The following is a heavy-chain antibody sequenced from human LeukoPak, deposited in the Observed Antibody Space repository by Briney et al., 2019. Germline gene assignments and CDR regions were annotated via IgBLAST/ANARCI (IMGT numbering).Heavy chain of an antibody. D-gene: IGHD2-2*01. Sequence: GASVKVSCKTSRYTFTDYYMHWVLQAPGQGLEWMGWINPNSGGTNYAQKFQGRVTMTRDTSISTAYMELSRLRSDDTAVYYCARGGWSLGYCSSSSCLDWFDPWGQGTLVTVSS. CDR2: INPNSGGT. J-gene: IGHJ5*02. CDR1: RYTFTDYY. CDR3: ARGGWSLGYCSSSSCLDWFDP. V-gene: IGHV1-2*02.